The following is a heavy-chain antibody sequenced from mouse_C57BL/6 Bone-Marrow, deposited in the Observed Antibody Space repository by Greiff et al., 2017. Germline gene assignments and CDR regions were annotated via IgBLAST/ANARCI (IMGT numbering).Heavy chain of an antibody. CDR3: ARWVTTVVAPGYYAMDY. CDR1: GFTFSDYY. D-gene: IGHD1-1*01. J-gene: IGHJ4*01. Sequence: EVKVEESGGGLVQPGGSLKLSCAASGFTFSDYYMYWVRQTPEKRLEWVAYISNGGGSTYYPDTVKGRFTISRDNAKNTLYLQMSRLKSEDTAMYYCARWVTTVVAPGYYAMDYWGQGTSVTVSS. CDR2: ISNGGGST. V-gene: IGHV5-12*01.